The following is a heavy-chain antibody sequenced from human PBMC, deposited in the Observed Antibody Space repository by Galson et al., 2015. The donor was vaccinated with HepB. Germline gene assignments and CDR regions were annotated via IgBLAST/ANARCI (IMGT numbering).Heavy chain of an antibody. CDR3: ARLDIVVVPAAIRPTNYYYYHMDV. CDR1: GYTFTSYG. D-gene: IGHD2-2*02. V-gene: IGHV1-18*04. J-gene: IGHJ6*03. CDR2: ISAYNGNT. Sequence: SVKVSCKASGYTFTSYGISWVRQAPGQGLEWMGWISAYNGNTNYAQKLQGRVTMTTDTSTSTAYMELRSLRSDDTAVYYCARLDIVVVPAAIRPTNYYYYHMDVWGKGTTVTVSS.